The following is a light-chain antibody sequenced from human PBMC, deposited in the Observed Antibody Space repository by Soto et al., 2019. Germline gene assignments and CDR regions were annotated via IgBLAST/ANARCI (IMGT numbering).Light chain of an antibody. CDR2: DVS. V-gene: IGLV2-11*01. J-gene: IGLJ2*01. Sequence: QSVLTQPRSVSGSPGQSVTISCTGTSSDVGGYNYVSWYQQHPGKPSKLMIYDVSKRPSGVPDRFSGSKSGKTASLTISGLQAEDEADYYCCSYAGSYTLVFGGGTKLTVL. CDR1: SSDVGGYNY. CDR3: CSYAGSYTLV.